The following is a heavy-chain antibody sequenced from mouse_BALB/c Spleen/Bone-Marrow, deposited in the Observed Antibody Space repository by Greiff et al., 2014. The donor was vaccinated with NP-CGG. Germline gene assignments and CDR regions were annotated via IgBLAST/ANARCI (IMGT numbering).Heavy chain of an antibody. CDR1: GYTFTSYC. V-gene: IGHV1-87*01. D-gene: IGHD2-14*01. CDR2: IYPGDGDT. J-gene: IGHJ3*01. CDR3: ARGDEKYDGGFAY. Sequence: QVQLQQSGAELARPGASVKLSCRASGYTFTSYCMHWVKQRPGQGLEWIGAIYPGDGDTRYPQKFKGKSTLTADKSSSTAYMQLSSLVTEDAAVYYCARGDEKYDGGFAYWGQGTLVTVSA.